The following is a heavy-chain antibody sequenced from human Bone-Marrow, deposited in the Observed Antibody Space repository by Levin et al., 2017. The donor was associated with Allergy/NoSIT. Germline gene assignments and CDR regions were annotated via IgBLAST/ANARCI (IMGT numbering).Heavy chain of an antibody. D-gene: IGHD1-26*01. CDR3: ARRVVGATNWFDP. J-gene: IGHJ5*02. V-gene: IGHV4-59*01. CDR2: ACYSGST. Sequence: SETLSLTCTVSGASMTDFYWSWIRQSPGKGLEWIGYACYSGSTTYNPSLRSRVTISVHTSKNQFSLHLTSVTAADTAMYYCARRVVGATNWFDPWGQGILVTVSS. CDR1: GASMTDFY.